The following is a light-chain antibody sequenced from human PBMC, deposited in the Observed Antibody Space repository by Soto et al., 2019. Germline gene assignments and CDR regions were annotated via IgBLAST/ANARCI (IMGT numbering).Light chain of an antibody. Sequence: DIQMTQSPSTLSASVGDRVTITCRASQSISSWLAWYQQKPGKAPKLLIFDASSLESGVPSRLSGSGSGTDFPLTISSMELDDFPTYCCQRYNGYLGDAFGQGTKGEIK. CDR2: DAS. CDR1: QSISSW. J-gene: IGKJ1*01. CDR3: QRYNGYLGDA. V-gene: IGKV1-5*01.